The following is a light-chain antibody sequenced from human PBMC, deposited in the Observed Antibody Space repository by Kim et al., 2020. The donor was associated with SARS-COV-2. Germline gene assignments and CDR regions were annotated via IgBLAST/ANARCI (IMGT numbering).Light chain of an antibody. V-gene: IGLV1-40*01. Sequence: QRVAISCTGSSSNIGAHYDVHWYQHLPGTAPRLLIYGSTNRPSGVPDRFSASKSGTSASLAITGLQAEDEADYYCQSYDSSLNIWMFGGGTQLTVL. CDR2: GST. J-gene: IGLJ3*02. CDR3: QSYDSSLNIWM. CDR1: SSNIGAHYD.